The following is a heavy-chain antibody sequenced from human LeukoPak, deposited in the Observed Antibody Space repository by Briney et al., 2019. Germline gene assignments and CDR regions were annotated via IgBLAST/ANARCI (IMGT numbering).Heavy chain of an antibody. J-gene: IGHJ3*02. CDR1: GFTFSDYY. CDR3: ASNYDYYDSSGQLDI. V-gene: IGHV3-11*04. Sequence: PGGSLRLSCAASGFTFSDYYMSWIRQAPGKGLEWVSYISSSGSTIYYADSVKGRFTIPRDNAKNSVYLQMNSLRAEDTAVYYCASNYDYYDSSGQLDIWGQGTMVTVSS. CDR2: ISSSGSTI. D-gene: IGHD3-22*01.